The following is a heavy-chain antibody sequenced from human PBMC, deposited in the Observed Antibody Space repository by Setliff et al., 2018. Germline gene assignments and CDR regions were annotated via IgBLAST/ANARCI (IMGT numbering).Heavy chain of an antibody. J-gene: IGHJ5*02. CDR3: ARDQFRNSGGLYS. CDR1: EFTFSTHN. CDR2: FWYNGVYI. D-gene: IGHD1-7*01. Sequence: GGSLRLSCEASEFTFSTHNIHWVRQAPGKGLEWVAVFWYNGVYILYSESVRGRFTISRDNSKNTLYLQMSSLRADDTAMYYCARDQFRNSGGLYSWGQGTLVTVSS. V-gene: IGHV3-33*08.